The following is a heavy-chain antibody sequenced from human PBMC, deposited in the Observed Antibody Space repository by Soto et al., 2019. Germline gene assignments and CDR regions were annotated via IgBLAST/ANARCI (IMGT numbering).Heavy chain of an antibody. D-gene: IGHD3-22*01. CDR2: IIPIFGII. CDR1: GGTSSYS. J-gene: IGHJ4*02. Sequence: GASVKVSCKASGGTSSYSVSWVRQAPGQGLEWMGGIIPIFGIINYAQKFLGRVTITADKSTTTAYMELSSLTSEDTAVYYCASKNYYDSSGYPYYFDFWGQGTLVTVS. V-gene: IGHV1-69*10. CDR3: ASKNYYDSSGYPYYFDF.